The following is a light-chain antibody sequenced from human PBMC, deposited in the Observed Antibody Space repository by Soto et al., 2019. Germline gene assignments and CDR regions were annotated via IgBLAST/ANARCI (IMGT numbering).Light chain of an antibody. V-gene: IGKV3-15*01. Sequence: EVVLTQSPATLSVSPGDRATLSCRASQSVSRNLAWYQQKPAQAPRLLIYGASTRATGVPGSFSGSGSATEFTLSISSLQSEDVAVYYCQQYGDWPPETFGQGTKLEI. J-gene: IGKJ2*01. CDR2: GAS. CDR3: QQYGDWPPET. CDR1: QSVSRN.